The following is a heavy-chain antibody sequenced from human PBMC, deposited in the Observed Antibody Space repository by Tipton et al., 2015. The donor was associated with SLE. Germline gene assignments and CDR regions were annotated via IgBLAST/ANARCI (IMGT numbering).Heavy chain of an antibody. Sequence: QSGAEVKKPGASVKVSCKASGYTFSSFGISWVRQAPGQGLEWMGWISAHNGNTNYAQRLQGRVTMSTDTSTSTAYMELRSLRSDDTAVYYRARGPFLTGYYPVFDYWGQGTLVTVSS. V-gene: IGHV1-18*01. CDR3: ARGPFLTGYYPVFDY. J-gene: IGHJ4*02. D-gene: IGHD3-9*01. CDR2: ISAHNGNT. CDR1: GYTFSSFG.